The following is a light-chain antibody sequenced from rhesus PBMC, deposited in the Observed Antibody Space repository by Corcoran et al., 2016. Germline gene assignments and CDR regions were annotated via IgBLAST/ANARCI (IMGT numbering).Light chain of an antibody. CDR2: DAY. CDR3: QQYDNWPWT. Sequence: EIVLAQSPATLSLSPGERATLSCRASQSVSSRLDWYLQKPGQPPSLLIYDAYTRVGGIPARFSGSGSGTDFTLTITSLEPEDVGIYYCQQYDNWPWTFGQGTKVDIK. J-gene: IGKJ1*01. V-gene: IGKV3-17*01. CDR1: QSVSSR.